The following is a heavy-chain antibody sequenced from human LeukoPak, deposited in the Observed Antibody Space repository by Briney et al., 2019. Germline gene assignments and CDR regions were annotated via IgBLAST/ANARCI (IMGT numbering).Heavy chain of an antibody. CDR2: ISGSGGST. CDR1: GFTFSSYA. CDR3: AKPLYYYDSSGYYYGY. D-gene: IGHD3-22*01. J-gene: IGHJ4*02. V-gene: IGHV3-23*01. Sequence: GGSLRLSCAASGFTFSSYAMSWVRQAPGKGLEWVSAISGSGGSTYYADSVKGRFTISRDNSKNTLYLQMNSLRAEDTAVYYCAKPLYYYDSSGYYYGYWGQGTLVTVSS.